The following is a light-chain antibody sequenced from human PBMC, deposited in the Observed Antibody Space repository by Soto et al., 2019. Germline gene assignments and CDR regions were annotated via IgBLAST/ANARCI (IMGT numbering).Light chain of an antibody. Sequence: EIVLAQSPGTLSLSPGERGTLSCRASQSVSSGYLAWYQQKPGQAPRLLIYDASSRATGIPDRFSGSGSGTEFTLTISSLQPDDFATYYCQQYNSFSLTFGGGTKVDI. J-gene: IGKJ4*01. CDR3: QQYNSFSLT. V-gene: IGKV3-20*01. CDR1: QSVSSGY. CDR2: DAS.